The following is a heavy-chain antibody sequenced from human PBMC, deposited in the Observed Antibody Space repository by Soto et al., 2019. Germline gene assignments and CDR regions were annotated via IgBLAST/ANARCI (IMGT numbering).Heavy chain of an antibody. CDR2: IYYSGST. J-gene: IGHJ6*02. V-gene: IGHV4-30-4*01. CDR3: ARDRGSIAAAGGYYYYGMDV. D-gene: IGHD6-13*01. Sequence: WVRQAPGKGLEWIGYIYYSGSTYYNPSLKSRVSISVDTSKNQFSMKLSSVTAADTAVYYCARDRGSIAAAGGYYYYGMDVWGQGTTVTVSS.